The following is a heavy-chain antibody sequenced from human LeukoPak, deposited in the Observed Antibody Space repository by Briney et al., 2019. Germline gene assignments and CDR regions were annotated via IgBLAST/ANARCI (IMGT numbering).Heavy chain of an antibody. CDR2: ISYDGSNR. D-gene: IGHD6-6*01. CDR1: GFTFSDYA. J-gene: IGHJ4*02. CDR3: ARGSGKYSSSSFDY. V-gene: IGHV3-30*01. Sequence: GRSLRLSCAASGFTFSDYAIYWVRQAPGKGLEWAAAISYDGSNRYYADSVKGRFTISRDNSKNTLYLQMNSLRAEDTAVYYCARGSGKYSSSSFDYWGQGTLVTVSS.